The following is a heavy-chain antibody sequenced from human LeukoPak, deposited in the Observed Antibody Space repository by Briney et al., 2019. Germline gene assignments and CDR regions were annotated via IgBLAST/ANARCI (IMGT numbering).Heavy chain of an antibody. CDR2: ISGGGERT. CDR1: GIVFSRTA. Sequence: GGSLRLSCAASGIVFSRTAMNWARQSPGRGLEWLSAISGGGERTFYADSVKGRFTISRDDSKNMVYLQMNSLRADDTAIYYCGKDGGQYSSGPEFDPRGQGALVTVSS. D-gene: IGHD6-19*01. V-gene: IGHV3-23*01. J-gene: IGHJ5*02. CDR3: GKDGGQYSSGPEFDP.